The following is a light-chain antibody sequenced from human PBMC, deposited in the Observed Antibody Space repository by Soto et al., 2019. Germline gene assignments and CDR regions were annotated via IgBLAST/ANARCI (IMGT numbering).Light chain of an antibody. CDR1: SSDVGGYNY. CDR2: DVS. V-gene: IGLV2-14*01. J-gene: IGLJ1*01. CDR3: SSYTSSSTFV. Sequence: QSALTQPASVSGSPGQPITISCTGTSSDVGGYNYVSWYQQHPGKAPKLMIYDVSNRPSGVSNRFSGSKSGHTASLAISGLQAEDEADYYCSSYTSSSTFVFGTGTKLTVL.